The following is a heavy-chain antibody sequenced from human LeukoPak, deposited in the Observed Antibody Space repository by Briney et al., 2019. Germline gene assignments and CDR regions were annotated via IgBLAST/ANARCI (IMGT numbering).Heavy chain of an antibody. CDR2: IYYTGST. D-gene: IGHD6-6*01. Sequence: SETLSLTCSVSGGSNSSLYWSWIRQPPGKGLEWIGYIYYTGSTNYNPSLKSRVTMFVDMSKNQFSLRLSSVTAADTAVYYCARHRAYSSSSPFDYWGQGTLVTVSS. CDR1: GGSNSSLY. J-gene: IGHJ4*02. V-gene: IGHV4-59*08. CDR3: ARHRAYSSSSPFDY.